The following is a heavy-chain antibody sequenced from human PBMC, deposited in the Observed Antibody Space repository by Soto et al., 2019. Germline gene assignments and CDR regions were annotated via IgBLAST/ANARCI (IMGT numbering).Heavy chain of an antibody. Sequence: GGSLRLSCAASGFTFSSYAMSWVRQAPGKGLEWVSSITGSGGSTYNADTVKGRSTISRDKSENTLYLQMNSLRAEDTAVYFCAKPGFGDSDYWGTGALVTVSS. V-gene: IGHV3-23*01. CDR3: AKPGFGDSDY. D-gene: IGHD2-21*02. J-gene: IGHJ4*02. CDR1: GFTFSSYA. CDR2: ITGSGGST.